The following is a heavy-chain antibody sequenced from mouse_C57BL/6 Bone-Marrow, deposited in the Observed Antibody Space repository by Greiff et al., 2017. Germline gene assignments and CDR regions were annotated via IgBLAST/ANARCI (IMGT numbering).Heavy chain of an antibody. Sequence: EVQLQQSGAELVRPGASVKLSCTASGFNIKDDYMHWVKQRPEQGLEWIGWIDPENGDTEYASKFQGKATITADTSSNTAYLQLSSLTSEDTAVYYCTYFTTVAVRYYFDDWGQGTTLTVSS. CDR2: IDPENGDT. CDR1: GFNIKDDY. CDR3: TYFTTVAVRYYFDD. D-gene: IGHD1-1*01. V-gene: IGHV14-4*01. J-gene: IGHJ2*01.